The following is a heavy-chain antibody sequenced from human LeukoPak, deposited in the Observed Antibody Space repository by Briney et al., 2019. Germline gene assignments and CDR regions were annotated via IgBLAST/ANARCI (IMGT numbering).Heavy chain of an antibody. Sequence: GGSLRLSCAASGFTFSNYGMHWVRQAPGKGLEWVSSISSSSSYIYYADSVKGRFTISRDNAENSLYLQMNRLRGEDTAVYYCARDVYDTSGYYYDYWGQGTLVTVSS. J-gene: IGHJ4*02. CDR1: GFTFSNYG. D-gene: IGHD3-22*01. CDR2: ISSSSSYI. V-gene: IGHV3-21*01. CDR3: ARDVYDTSGYYYDY.